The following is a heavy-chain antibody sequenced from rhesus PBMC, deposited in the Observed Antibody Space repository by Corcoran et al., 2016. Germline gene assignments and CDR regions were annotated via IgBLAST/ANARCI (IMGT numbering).Heavy chain of an antibody. CDR3: ARDYGQYNSLDV. CDR2: IGGSSGST. CDR1: GGSISGSY. D-gene: IGHD4-29*01. V-gene: IGHV4-165*02. Sequence: QVQLQESGPGLVKPSETLSLTCAVAGGSISGSYWNWIRQPPGKGLALIGYIGGSSGSTYYNPSLKSRVTISTDTSKNQFSLKLSSVTAADTAVYYCARDYGQYNSLDVWGRGVLVTVSS. J-gene: IGHJ5-2*02.